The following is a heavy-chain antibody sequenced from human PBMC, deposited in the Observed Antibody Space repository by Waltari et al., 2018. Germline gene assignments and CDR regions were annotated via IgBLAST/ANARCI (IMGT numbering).Heavy chain of an antibody. CDR2: TIPILGIA. Sequence: QVQLVQSGAEVKKPGSSVKVSCKASGGTFSSYSITWVRQAPGQGLEWMGGTIPILGIANYAQKFQGRVTITADKSTSTAYMDLSSLRSEDTAGYYCARDHSSYSPLAFAIWGQGTMVTVSS. CDR1: GGTFSSYS. D-gene: IGHD4-4*01. CDR3: ARDHSSYSPLAFAI. J-gene: IGHJ3*02. V-gene: IGHV1-69*10.